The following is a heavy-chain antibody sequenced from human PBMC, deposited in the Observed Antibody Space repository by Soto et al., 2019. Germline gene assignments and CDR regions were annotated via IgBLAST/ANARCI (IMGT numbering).Heavy chain of an antibody. CDR2: ISWNSGSI. Sequence: PGGSLRLSCAASGFTFDDYAMHWVRQAPGKGLEWVSGISWNSGSIGYADSVKGRFTISRDNAKNSLYLQMNSLRAEDTALYYCAKGCSSTSCPGAYYYYGMDVWGQGTRSPSP. V-gene: IGHV3-9*01. CDR1: GFTFDDYA. J-gene: IGHJ6*02. CDR3: AKGCSSTSCPGAYYYYGMDV. D-gene: IGHD2-2*01.